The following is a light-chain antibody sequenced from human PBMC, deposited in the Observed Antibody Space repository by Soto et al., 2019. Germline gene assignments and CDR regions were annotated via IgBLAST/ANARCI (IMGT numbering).Light chain of an antibody. Sequence: QSVLTQPPSTSGTPGQRVTISCSGSSSNVGINAVHWYQQFPGTAPRLLIHTDYQRPSGVPGRFSGSKSGTSASLAISGLQSEDEADYYCAAWDDSLGGLVFGGGTKLTVL. CDR1: SSNVGINA. CDR2: TDY. J-gene: IGLJ2*01. CDR3: AAWDDSLGGLV. V-gene: IGLV1-44*01.